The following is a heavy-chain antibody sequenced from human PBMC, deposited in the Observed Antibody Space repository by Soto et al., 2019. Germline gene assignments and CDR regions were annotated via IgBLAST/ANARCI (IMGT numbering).Heavy chain of an antibody. CDR1: GYTFTSYA. V-gene: IGHV1-3*01. D-gene: IGHD3-22*01. CDR2: INAGNGNT. CDR3: ARDDSSGYYLRNWFDP. Sequence: QVQLVQSGAEVKKPGASVKVSCKASGYTFTSYAMHWVRQAPGQRLEWMGWINAGNGNTKYSQTFQGRLTITRDTYASTADMELSRLRSEDTAVYYCARDDSSGYYLRNWFDPWGQGTLVPVSS. J-gene: IGHJ5*02.